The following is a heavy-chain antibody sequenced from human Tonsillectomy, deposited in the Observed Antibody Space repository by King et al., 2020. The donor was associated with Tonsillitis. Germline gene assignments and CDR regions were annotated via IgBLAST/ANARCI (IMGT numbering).Heavy chain of an antibody. Sequence: VQLVESGGGLVQPGGSLRLSCAASGFTFSSYWMTWVRQAPGKGLEWVANIKQDGSEKYYVDSVKGRFTIFRDNAKNSLYLQMNSLRAEDTAVYYCALLEVTATDDAFDIWGQGTMVTVSS. CDR2: IKQDGSEK. CDR1: GFTFSSYW. D-gene: IGHD2-21*02. J-gene: IGHJ3*02. CDR3: ALLEVTATDDAFDI. V-gene: IGHV3-7*01.